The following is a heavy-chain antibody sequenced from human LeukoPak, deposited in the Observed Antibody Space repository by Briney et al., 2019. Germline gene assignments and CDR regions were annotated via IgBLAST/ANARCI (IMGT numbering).Heavy chain of an antibody. Sequence: GGSLRLSCAASGYNFSSYWMHCARQTPGKGLVWVSHINSDGSSTSYADSVKGRFTISRDNAKNTMYLQMNSLRAEDTAVYYCLRDDNGGNSGMDYWGQGALVTVSS. CDR1: GYNFSSYW. J-gene: IGHJ4*02. D-gene: IGHD4-23*01. CDR2: INSDGSST. CDR3: LRDDNGGNSGMDY. V-gene: IGHV3-74*01.